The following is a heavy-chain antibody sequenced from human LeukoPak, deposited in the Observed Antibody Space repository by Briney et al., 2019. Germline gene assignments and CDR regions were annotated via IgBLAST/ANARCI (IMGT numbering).Heavy chain of an antibody. CDR3: AKDSLADIDY. CDR2: IRHDGSTK. Sequence: PGGSLRLSCAASGFTFNTCGMHWVRQAPGKGLEWVAFIRHDGSTKNYADSVKGRSTISRDNSKNTLYLQMNSLRAEDTAVYYCAKDSLADIDYWGQGTLVTVPS. CDR1: GFTFNTCG. D-gene: IGHD3-16*01. J-gene: IGHJ4*02. V-gene: IGHV3-30*02.